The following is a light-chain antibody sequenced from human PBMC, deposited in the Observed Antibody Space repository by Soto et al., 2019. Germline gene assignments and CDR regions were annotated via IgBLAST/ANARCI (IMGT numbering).Light chain of an antibody. CDR1: SSDVGAYKY. Sequence: QSVLTQPRSVSGSPGQSVTISCTGTSSDVGAYKYVSWYQHYPGEAPKVMNYDVTQRPSGVPDRFSGTKSGNTASLTISGLQAEDEADYYCCSYAGSYTWVFGSGTKVTVL. V-gene: IGLV2-11*01. CDR2: DVT. J-gene: IGLJ1*01. CDR3: CSYAGSYTWV.